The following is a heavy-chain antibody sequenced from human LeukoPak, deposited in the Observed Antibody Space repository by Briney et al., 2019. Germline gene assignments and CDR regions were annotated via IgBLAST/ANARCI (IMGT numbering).Heavy chain of an antibody. CDR3: ARDSPDGYTHGHYYYNIDV. J-gene: IGHJ6*03. V-gene: IGHV4-4*07. CDR2: IWSSGGLWSSGGT. Sequence: TSETLSLTCTVCGGSINSCYWTWIRQPAGKGLEWIGRIWSSGGLWSSGGTNYNPSLASRITMSVDTSKNQLSLRLSSVTAADTAVYYCARDSPDGYTHGHYYYNIDVWGKGTTVTVSS. CDR1: GGSINSCY. D-gene: IGHD5-18*01.